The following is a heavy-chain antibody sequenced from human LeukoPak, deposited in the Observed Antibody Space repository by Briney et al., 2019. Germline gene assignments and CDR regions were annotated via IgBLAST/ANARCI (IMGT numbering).Heavy chain of an antibody. Sequence: PGGSLRLSCAASGFTFRNYWMSWVRQAPGKGLEWVANINQDGSEKYYVDSVKGRFTFSRDNAQNSLSLQMNSLRDEDTAVYYCARIDWGQFEYWGQGRLVTVSS. CDR3: ARIDWGQFEY. J-gene: IGHJ4*02. CDR2: INQDGSEK. CDR1: GFTFRNYW. D-gene: IGHD2-21*01. V-gene: IGHV3-7*01.